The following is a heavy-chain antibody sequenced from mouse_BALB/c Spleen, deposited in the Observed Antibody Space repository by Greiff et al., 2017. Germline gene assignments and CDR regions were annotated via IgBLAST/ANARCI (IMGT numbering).Heavy chain of an antibody. CDR2: ISDGGSYT. V-gene: IGHV5-4*02. J-gene: IGHJ4*01. CDR3: ARGALLRPHYYAMDY. CDR1: GFTFSDYY. D-gene: IGHD1-2*01. Sequence: EVKLMESGGGLVKPGGSLKLSCAASGFTFSDYYMYWVRQTPEKRLEWVATISDGGSYTYYPDSVKGRFTISRDNAKNNLYLQMSSLKSEDTAMYYCARGALLRPHYYAMDYWGQGTAVTVSS.